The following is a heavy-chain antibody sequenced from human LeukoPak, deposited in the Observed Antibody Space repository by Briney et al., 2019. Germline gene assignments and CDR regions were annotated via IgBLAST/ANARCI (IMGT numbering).Heavy chain of an antibody. CDR1: GYTFTGYY. D-gene: IGHD4-17*01. CDR2: INPNSGGT. CDR3: ATAQKGHTTVTTDNWFDP. J-gene: IGHJ5*02. Sequence: GASVKVSCKASGYTFTGYYMHWVRQAPGQGLEWMGWINPNSGGTNYAQKFQGRVTMTRDTSISTAYMELSRLRSDDTAVYYCATAQKGHTTVTTDNWFDPWGQGTLVTVSS. V-gene: IGHV1-2*02.